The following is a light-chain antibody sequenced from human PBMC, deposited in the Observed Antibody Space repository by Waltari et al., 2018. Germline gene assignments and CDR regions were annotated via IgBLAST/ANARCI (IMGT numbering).Light chain of an antibody. V-gene: IGKV1-39*01. Sequence: DLQMTQSTSSLSASVGTGVSITCRASESTTNSLNWYQQKPGKAPKLLIHTASSLQSGVPSRFSGLGSGTEFTLTISGLQPGDVATYYCQQSYTVAFTFGPGTKLEI. CDR3: QQSYTVAFT. J-gene: IGKJ2*01. CDR1: ESTTNS. CDR2: TAS.